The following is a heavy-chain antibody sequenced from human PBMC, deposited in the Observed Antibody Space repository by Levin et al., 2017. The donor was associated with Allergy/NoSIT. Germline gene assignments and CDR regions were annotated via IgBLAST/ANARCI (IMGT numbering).Heavy chain of an antibody. CDR1: GGSISSSSYY. J-gene: IGHJ5*02. V-gene: IGHV4-39*01. D-gene: IGHD2-2*01. Sequence: SQTLSLTCTVSGGSISSSSYYWGWIRQPPGKGLEWIGSIYYSGSTYYNPSLKSRVTISVDTSKKQFSLKLSSVTAADTAVYYCARLAGYCSSTSCLPGWFDPWGQGTLVTVSA. CDR3: ARLAGYCSSTSCLPGWFDP. CDR2: IYYSGST.